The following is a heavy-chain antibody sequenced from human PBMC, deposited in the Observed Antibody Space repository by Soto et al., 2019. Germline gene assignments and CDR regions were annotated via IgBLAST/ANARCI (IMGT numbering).Heavy chain of an antibody. CDR2: FEPEEGET. V-gene: IGHV1-24*01. Sequence: ASVKVSCKVSGYTLTELSMHWVRQAPGKGHEWMGGFEPEEGETIYAQKLQGRVTMTEDTSTDTAYMELSSLRSEDTAVYYCATQTGYCSGGSCYKWFDPWGQGTLVTVSS. CDR3: ATQTGYCSGGSCYKWFDP. D-gene: IGHD2-15*01. J-gene: IGHJ5*02. CDR1: GYTLTELS.